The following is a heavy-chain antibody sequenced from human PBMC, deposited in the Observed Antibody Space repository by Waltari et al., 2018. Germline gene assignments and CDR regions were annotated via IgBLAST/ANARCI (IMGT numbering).Heavy chain of an antibody. D-gene: IGHD6-13*01. J-gene: IGHJ6*02. V-gene: IGHV1-24*01. CDR2: FDPEDGET. CDR1: GYTLTELS. CDR3: ATGMAAGFYYYYYGMDV. Sequence: QVQLVQSGAEVKKPGASVKVSRKVSGYTLTELSMHWVRQAPGKGLGWMGGFDPEDGETIYAQKFQGRVTMTEDTSTDTAYMELSSLRSEDTAVYYCATGMAAGFYYYYYGMDVWGQGTTVTVSS.